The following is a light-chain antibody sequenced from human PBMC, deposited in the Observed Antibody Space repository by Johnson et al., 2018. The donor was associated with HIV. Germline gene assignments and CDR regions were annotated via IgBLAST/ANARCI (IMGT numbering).Light chain of an antibody. J-gene: IGLJ1*01. CDR1: SSNIGDNY. CDR3: GTWDTSLSPGGV. CDR2: ENN. V-gene: IGLV1-51*02. Sequence: HSVLTQPPSVSAAPGQKVTISCSGSSSNIGDNYVSWYQQLPGTAPKLLIYENNKRPSGIPDRFSASKSGTSATLGITGLQTGDEADYYCGTWDTSLSPGGVFGSGTKVTVL.